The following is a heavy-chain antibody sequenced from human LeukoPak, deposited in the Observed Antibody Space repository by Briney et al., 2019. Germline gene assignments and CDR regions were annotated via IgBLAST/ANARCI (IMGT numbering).Heavy chain of an antibody. CDR1: GYTFTGYY. Sequence: GASVKVSCKASGYTFTGYYMHWVRQAPGQGLEWMGWINPNSGGTNYAQKFQGRVTMTRDTSISTAYMELSRLRSDDTAVYYCARDPTSQINYDYVWGSYRYGAFDIWGQGTMVTVSS. CDR2: INPNSGGT. J-gene: IGHJ3*02. V-gene: IGHV1-2*02. D-gene: IGHD3-16*02. CDR3: ARDPTSQINYDYVWGSYRYGAFDI.